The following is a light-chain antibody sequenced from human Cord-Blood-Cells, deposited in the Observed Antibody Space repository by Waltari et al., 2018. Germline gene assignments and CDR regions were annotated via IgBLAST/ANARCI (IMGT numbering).Light chain of an antibody. CDR2: DVS. V-gene: IGLV2-11*01. Sequence: QSALTQPRPVSGSPGQSVTITSTRTSSDFGGYNYVSWYQQHPGKAPNLMIYDVSKRPSGVPVLFSGSKSGNTASLTISGLQAEDEADYYCCSYAGSYTWVFGGVTKLTVL. CDR3: CSYAGSYTWV. CDR1: SSDFGGYNY. J-gene: IGLJ3*02.